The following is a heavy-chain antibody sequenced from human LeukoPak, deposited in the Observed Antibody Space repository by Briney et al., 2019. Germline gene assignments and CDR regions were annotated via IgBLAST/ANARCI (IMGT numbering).Heavy chain of an antibody. J-gene: IGHJ4*02. CDR2: ISPNSGGT. CDR3: ARDQEAFDY. V-gene: IGHV1-2*06. Sequence: ASVKVSCKISGYTFGDYYIHWVRQAPGQGLEWMGRISPNSGGTNYAQKFQGRVTVTRDTSTSTVHMELSGLRSEDTAVYYCARDQEAFDYWGQGTLVTVSS. CDR1: GYTFGDYY.